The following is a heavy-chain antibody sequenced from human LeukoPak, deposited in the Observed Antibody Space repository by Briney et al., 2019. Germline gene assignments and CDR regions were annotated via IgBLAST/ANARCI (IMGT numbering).Heavy chain of an antibody. Sequence: SETLSLTCAVYGGSLNGYYWSWIRQPPGKGLEWIGEGGNSGGTKFNPSLKSRVTISADTSKNQFSLQLNSVTPEDTAVYYCAREGGVAVASPTWFDPWGQGTLVTVSS. CDR1: GGSLNGYY. CDR3: AREGGVAVASPTWFDP. D-gene: IGHD6-19*01. J-gene: IGHJ5*02. CDR2: GGNSGGT. V-gene: IGHV4-34*01.